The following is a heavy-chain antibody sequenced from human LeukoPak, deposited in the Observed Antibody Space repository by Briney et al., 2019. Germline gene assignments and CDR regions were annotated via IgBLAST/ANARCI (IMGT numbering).Heavy chain of an antibody. D-gene: IGHD3-10*01. CDR1: GFTFSSYW. J-gene: IGHJ4*02. V-gene: IGHV3-7*01. CDR2: IKQDGSEK. CDR3: ARARYGSGSYLRH. Sequence: GGSLRLSCAASGFTFSSYWMSWVRQAPGKGLEWVANIKQDGSEKYYVDSVKGRFTISRDNAKNSLYPQMNSLRAEDTAVYYCARARYGSGSYLRHWGQGTLVTVSS.